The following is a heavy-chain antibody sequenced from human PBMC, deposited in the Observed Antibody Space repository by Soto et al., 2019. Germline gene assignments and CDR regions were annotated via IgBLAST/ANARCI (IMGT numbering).Heavy chain of an antibody. CDR1: GYTFTGSY. V-gene: IGHV1-2*04. J-gene: IGHJ6*02. Sequence: QVQLVQSGAEVKKPGASVKVSCKASGYTFTGSYIHWVRQAPGQGLEWMGWINPNSGATHYSHKFQGSVTMTRDTSISTAYMELSNLRSDDTAVYFCARVRDPHLDHYGLDVWGQGTTVTVSS. CDR3: ARVRDPHLDHYGLDV. CDR2: INPNSGAT.